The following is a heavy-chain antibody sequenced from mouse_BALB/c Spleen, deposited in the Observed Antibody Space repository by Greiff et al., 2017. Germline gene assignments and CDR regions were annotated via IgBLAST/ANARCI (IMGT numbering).Heavy chain of an antibody. CDR2: IDPENGDT. Sequence: VHVKQSGAELVRSGASVKLSCTASGFNIKDYYMHWVKQRPEQGLEWIGWIDPENGDTEYAPKFQGKATMTADTSSNTAYLQLSSLTSEDTAVYYCNAGDFYAMDYWGQGTSVTVAS. V-gene: IGHV14-4*02. CDR1: GFNIKDYY. J-gene: IGHJ4*01. CDR3: NAGDFYAMDY.